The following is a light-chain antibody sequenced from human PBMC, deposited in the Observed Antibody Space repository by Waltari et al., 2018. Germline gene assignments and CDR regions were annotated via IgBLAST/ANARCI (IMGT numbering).Light chain of an antibody. J-gene: IGLJ1*01. CDR2: DAT. CDR1: SRDVGFYKF. Sequence: QSALTQPPSVSGSLGQSVTISCSGTSRDVGFYKFVSWYRQHPDKVPKLLIFDATKRHAGVPDRFSAAKSGNTASLTISGLQADDEGDYYCCSSADTYGFLFGTGTTVTVL. CDR3: CSSADTYGFL. V-gene: IGLV2-11*01.